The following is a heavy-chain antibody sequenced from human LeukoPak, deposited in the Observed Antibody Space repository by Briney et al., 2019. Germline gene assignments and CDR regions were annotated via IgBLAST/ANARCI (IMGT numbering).Heavy chain of an antibody. CDR1: GFTFGKDW. CDR3: ARDQYDTWSRRGNFDS. CDR2: IKLDGSEK. Sequence: GSLKLSCVASGFTFGKDWMGWVRQAPGKGLGWVANIKLDGSEKNYVDSVKGRFTISRDNTKNSLYLQMNSLRVEDTAVFYCARDQYDTWSRRGNFDSWGQGTLVIVSS. D-gene: IGHD3-3*01. V-gene: IGHV3-7*03. J-gene: IGHJ4*02.